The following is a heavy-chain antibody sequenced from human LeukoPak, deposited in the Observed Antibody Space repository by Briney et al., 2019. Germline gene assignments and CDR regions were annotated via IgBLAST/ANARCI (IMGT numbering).Heavy chain of an antibody. CDR1: GFTFSSYA. Sequence: GRSLRLSCAASGFTFSSYAMHWVRQAPGKGLEWVAVILYDGSNKYYADSVKGRFTISRDNSKNTLYLQMNSLRAEDTAVYYCAREDDILTGPFDYWGQGTLVTVSS. D-gene: IGHD3-9*01. CDR3: AREDDILTGPFDY. CDR2: ILYDGSNK. J-gene: IGHJ4*02. V-gene: IGHV3-30*04.